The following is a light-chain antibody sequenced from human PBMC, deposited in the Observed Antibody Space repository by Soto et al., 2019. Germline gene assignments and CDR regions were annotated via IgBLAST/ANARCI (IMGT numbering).Light chain of an antibody. J-gene: IGLJ2*01. CDR1: TGAVTNGHY. CDR3: LLSCSGARV. CDR2: DTN. Sequence: QAVVTQEPSLTVSPGGTFTLTCGSSTGAVTNGHYPYWFQQKPGQAPRTLIYDTNNRHSWTPARFSASLLGGKAALTLSGAQPEDEAEYYCLLSCSGARVFGGGTKVTVL. V-gene: IGLV7-46*01.